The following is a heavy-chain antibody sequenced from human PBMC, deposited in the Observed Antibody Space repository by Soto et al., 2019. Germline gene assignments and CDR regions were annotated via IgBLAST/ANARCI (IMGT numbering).Heavy chain of an antibody. CDR3: ARDVRGCTNGICYTLTLDY. V-gene: IGHV4-4*02. CDR2: IYHSGST. CDR1: GGSISSSNW. J-gene: IGHJ4*02. Sequence: TSETLSLTCAVSGGSISSSNWWSCVRQPPGKGLEWIGEIYHSGSTNYNPSLKSRVTISVDKSKNQFSLKLSSVTAADTAVYYCARDVRGCTNGICYTLTLDYWGQGTLVTVSS. D-gene: IGHD2-8*01.